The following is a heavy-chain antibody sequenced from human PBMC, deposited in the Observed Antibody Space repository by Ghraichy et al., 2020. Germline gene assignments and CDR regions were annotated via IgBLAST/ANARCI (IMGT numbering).Heavy chain of an antibody. CDR3: ARAGYCSGGSCYRGWFDP. J-gene: IGHJ5*02. CDR2: IIPIFGTA. CDR1: GGTFSSYA. V-gene: IGHV1-69*13. D-gene: IGHD2-15*01. Sequence: SVKVSCKASGGTFSSYAISWVRQAPGQGLEWMGGIIPIFGTANYAQKFQGRVTITADESTSTAYMELSSLRSEDTAVYYCARAGYCSGGSCYRGWFDPWGQGTLVTVSS.